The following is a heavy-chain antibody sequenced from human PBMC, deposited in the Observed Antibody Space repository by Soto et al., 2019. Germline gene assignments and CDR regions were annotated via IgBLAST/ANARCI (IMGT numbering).Heavy chain of an antibody. J-gene: IGHJ6*02. Sequence: EVQLVESGGGLVKPGGSLRLSCAASGFTFSNAWMNWVRQAPGKGLEWVGRIKSKTDGGTTDYAAPVKGRFTISRDDSKNTLYLQMNSLKTEDTAVYYCTTGVKWLRLIPAYYYYGMDVWGQGTTVTVSS. CDR3: TTGVKWLRLIPAYYYYGMDV. D-gene: IGHD5-12*01. V-gene: IGHV3-15*07. CDR1: GFTFSNAW. CDR2: IKSKTDGGTT.